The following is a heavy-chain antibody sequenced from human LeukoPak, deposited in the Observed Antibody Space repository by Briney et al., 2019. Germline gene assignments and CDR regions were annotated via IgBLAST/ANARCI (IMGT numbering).Heavy chain of an antibody. D-gene: IGHD6-6*01. CDR1: GFTFSSYE. Sequence: TGGSLRLSCAASGFTFSSYEMNWVRQAPGKGLEWVAVIWYDGSNKYYADSVKGRFTISRDNSKNTLYLQMNSLRAEDTAVYYCARDGIAARRDYYYYYMDVWGKGTTVTVSS. CDR2: IWYDGSNK. V-gene: IGHV3-33*08. CDR3: ARDGIAARRDYYYYYMDV. J-gene: IGHJ6*03.